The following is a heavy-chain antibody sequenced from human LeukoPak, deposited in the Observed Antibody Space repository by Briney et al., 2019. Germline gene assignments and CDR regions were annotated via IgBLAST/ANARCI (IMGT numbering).Heavy chain of an antibody. Sequence: GGSLRLSCAASGFTFSSYAMSWVRQAPGKGLEWVSAISGSGGSTYYADSVKGRFTISRDNSKNTLYLQMNSLRAEDTAVYYCARPQANYDSSGYYPFDYWGQGTLVTVSS. D-gene: IGHD3-22*01. CDR2: ISGSGGST. V-gene: IGHV3-23*01. CDR1: GFTFSSYA. J-gene: IGHJ4*02. CDR3: ARPQANYDSSGYYPFDY.